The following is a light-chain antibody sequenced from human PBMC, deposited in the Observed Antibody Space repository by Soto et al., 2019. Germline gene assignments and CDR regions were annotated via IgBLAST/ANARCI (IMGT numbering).Light chain of an antibody. CDR1: QGISNY. J-gene: IGKJ1*01. CDR2: GAT. CDR3: LQDYNYPWT. Sequence: QMTHSPSSLSASVGDRVTISCRASQGISNYLAWYQQRPGKAPKLLIFGATTLQSGVPSRFSASGSGPDFTLTISSLQPEDFATYYCLQDYNYPWTFGQGTKVDIK. V-gene: IGKV1-6*01.